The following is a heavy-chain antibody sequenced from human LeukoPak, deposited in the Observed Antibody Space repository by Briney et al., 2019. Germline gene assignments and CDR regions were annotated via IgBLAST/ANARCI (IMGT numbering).Heavy chain of an antibody. Sequence: SETLSLTCAVYGGSFSGYYWSWIRQPPGKGLEWIGEINHSGSTNYNPSLKSRVTISVDTSKNQFSLKLGSVTAADTAVYYCARGKLTVTRTSPRAYSYYGMDVWGQGTTVTVSS. J-gene: IGHJ6*02. CDR2: INHSGST. D-gene: IGHD4-17*01. CDR3: ARGKLTVTRTSPRAYSYYGMDV. CDR1: GGSFSGYY. V-gene: IGHV4-34*01.